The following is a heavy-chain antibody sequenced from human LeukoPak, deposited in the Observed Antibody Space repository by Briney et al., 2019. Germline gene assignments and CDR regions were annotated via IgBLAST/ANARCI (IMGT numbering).Heavy chain of an antibody. CDR1: GGSFSGYY. J-gene: IGHJ5*02. CDR2: INHSGST. D-gene: IGHD3-22*01. Sequence: PSETLSLTCAVYGGSFSGYYWSWIRQPPGKGLEWIGEINHSGSTNYNPSLKSRVTISVDTSRNQFSLKLSSVTAADTAVYYCATPNNYYDSSGYSGNWFDPWGQGTLVTVSS. CDR3: ATPNNYYDSSGYSGNWFDP. V-gene: IGHV4-34*01.